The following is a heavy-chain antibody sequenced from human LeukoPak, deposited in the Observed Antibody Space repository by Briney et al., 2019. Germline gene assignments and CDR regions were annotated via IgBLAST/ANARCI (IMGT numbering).Heavy chain of an antibody. CDR3: AREAYGSGSFRTDYYYMDV. J-gene: IGHJ6*03. Sequence: GASVKVSCKASGYTFTSYYMHWVRQAPGQGLEWMGWVTPNSGGTNYAQRFQGRVTMTRDTSISTAYMELNRLRSDDTAVYYCAREAYGSGSFRTDYYYMDVWGKGTTVTISS. D-gene: IGHD3-10*01. CDR1: GYTFTSYY. V-gene: IGHV1-2*02. CDR2: VTPNSGGT.